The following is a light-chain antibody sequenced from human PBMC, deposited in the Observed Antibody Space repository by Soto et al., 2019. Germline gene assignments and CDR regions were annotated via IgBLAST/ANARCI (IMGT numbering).Light chain of an antibody. CDR3: QQSYSTPWT. CDR2: AAS. CDR1: QSISSY. Sequence: DIQMTQSPSSLSASVGDRVTITCRASQSISSYLNWYQQKPGKAPKLLIYAASSLQSGVPSRFSGCGSGTDFTLTVSSLQPEDFALYYCQQSYSTPWTFGQGTKVEIK. V-gene: IGKV1-39*01. J-gene: IGKJ1*01.